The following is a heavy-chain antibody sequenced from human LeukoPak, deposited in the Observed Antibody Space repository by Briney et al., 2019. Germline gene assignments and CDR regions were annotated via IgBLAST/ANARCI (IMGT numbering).Heavy chain of an antibody. Sequence: PGGSLRLSCAASGFTFSSYAMNWVRQAPGKGLVWVSFIRSDGSTTYADSAKGRFTISRENAKNTLYLQMNSLRAEDTAVYYCARDGVGEDYWGQGTLVTVSS. CDR1: GFTFSSYA. V-gene: IGHV3-74*01. CDR2: IRSDGSTT. J-gene: IGHJ4*02. D-gene: IGHD3-10*01. CDR3: ARDGVGEDY.